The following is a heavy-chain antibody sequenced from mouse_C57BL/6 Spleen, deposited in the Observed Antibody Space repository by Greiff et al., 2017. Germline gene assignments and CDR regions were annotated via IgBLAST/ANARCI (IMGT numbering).Heavy chain of an antibody. CDR3: ARGGDYYGSSYDFDY. J-gene: IGHJ2*01. V-gene: IGHV1-64*01. CDR2: IHPNSGST. Sequence: VQLQQPGAELVKPGASVKLSCKASGYTFTSYWMHWVKQRPGQGLEWIGMIHPNSGSTNYNEKFKSKATLTVDKSSSTAYMQLSSLTSEDSAVYYCARGGDYYGSSYDFDYWGQGTTLTVSS. CDR1: GYTFTSYW. D-gene: IGHD1-1*01.